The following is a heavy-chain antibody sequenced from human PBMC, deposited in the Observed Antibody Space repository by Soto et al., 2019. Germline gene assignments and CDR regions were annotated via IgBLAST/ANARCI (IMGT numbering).Heavy chain of an antibody. CDR3: ARVKVPAAILGAFDL. D-gene: IGHD2-2*02. J-gene: IGHJ3*01. CDR2: INPLKGDT. V-gene: IGHV1-18*04. Sequence: GASVKVSCKASEYTFTDYHIHWVRQAPGQGLDWMGWINPLKGDTKSAANFQDRVTMTTDTSTRTAYMELRSLRSDDTAVYYCARVKVPAAILGAFDLWGQGTLVTVSS. CDR1: EYTFTDYH.